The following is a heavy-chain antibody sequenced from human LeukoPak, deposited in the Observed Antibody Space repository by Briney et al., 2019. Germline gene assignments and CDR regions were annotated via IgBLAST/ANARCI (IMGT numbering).Heavy chain of an antibody. CDR1: GGSFSGYY. CDR3: ARADLRSSSWTGGWFDP. J-gene: IGHJ5*02. CDR2: INHSGST. D-gene: IGHD6-13*01. Sequence: SETLSLTCAVYGGSFSGYYWSWIRQPPGKGLEWIGEINHSGSTNYNPSLKSRVTISVDTSKNQFSLKLSSVTAADTAVYYCARADLRSSSWTGGWFDPWGQGTLVTVSS. V-gene: IGHV4-34*01.